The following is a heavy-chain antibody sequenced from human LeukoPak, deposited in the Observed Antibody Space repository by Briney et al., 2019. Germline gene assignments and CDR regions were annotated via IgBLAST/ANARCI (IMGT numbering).Heavy chain of an antibody. J-gene: IGHJ4*02. CDR2: ISGSGGST. CDR3: ANSPDGAFDY. CDR1: GFTFSSYA. V-gene: IGHV3-23*01. Sequence: GGSLRLSCAASGFTFSSYAMSWVRQAPGKGLEWVSAISGSGGSTYYADSVKGRFTISRDNSKNKLYLHMNRLRAEDTAVYYCANSPDGAFDYWGQGTLVTVSS.